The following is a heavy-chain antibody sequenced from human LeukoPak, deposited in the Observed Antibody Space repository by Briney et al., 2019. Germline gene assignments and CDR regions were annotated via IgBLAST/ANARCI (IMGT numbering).Heavy chain of an antibody. V-gene: IGHV4-4*07. Sequence: SETLSLTCTVSGGSISYYYWTWIRQPAGKGLEWSGRIYTSGSTNYNPSLKSRVTMSVDTSKNQFSLKLTSVTAADTAAYYCAREGEGGSGSYYYWGQGTLVTVSS. CDR1: GGSISYYY. CDR3: AREGEGGSGSYYY. D-gene: IGHD3-10*01. J-gene: IGHJ4*02. CDR2: IYTSGST.